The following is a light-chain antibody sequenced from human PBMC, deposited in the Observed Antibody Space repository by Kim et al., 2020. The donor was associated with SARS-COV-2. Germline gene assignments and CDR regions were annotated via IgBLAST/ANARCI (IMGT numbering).Light chain of an antibody. J-gene: IGLJ1*01. CDR2: SNN. Sequence: QSAVTQPPSTSGTPGQRVTISCSGSTSNIGSNTVNWYQHLPGTAPKFLIYSNNQRPSGVPDRFSASKSGTSASLAISGLQSEDEGDYYCATWDNSLRAYVFGPGTKVTVL. CDR3: ATWDNSLRAYV. CDR1: TSNIGSNT. V-gene: IGLV1-44*01.